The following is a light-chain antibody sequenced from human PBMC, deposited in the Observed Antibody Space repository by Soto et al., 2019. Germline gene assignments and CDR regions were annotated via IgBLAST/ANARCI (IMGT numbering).Light chain of an antibody. CDR2: DAS. J-gene: IGKJ2*01. CDR3: QQRSNWPPYT. CDR1: QSVSSY. V-gene: IGKV3-11*01. Sequence: EIVLTQSPATLSLSPGERATLSCRASQSVSSYLAWYQQKPGQAPRLLIYDASNRATGIPVRFSGSGSGTHFSLSISSLEPEDFAVYYCQQRSNWPPYTFGQGTKLEIK.